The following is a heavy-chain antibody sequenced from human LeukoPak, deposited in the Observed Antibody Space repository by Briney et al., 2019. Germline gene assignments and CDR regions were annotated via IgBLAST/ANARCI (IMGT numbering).Heavy chain of an antibody. V-gene: IGHV1-69*01. CDR2: IIPIFGTA. D-gene: IGHD2-2*01. CDR3: ASPSRPIGIVVVPAAYYYYGMDV. J-gene: IGHJ6*02. Sequence: SVKVSCKASGGTFSSYAISWVRQAPGQGLEWMGGIIPIFGTANYAQKFQGRATITADESTSTAYMELSSLRSEDTAVYYCASPSRPIGIVVVPAAYYYYGMDVWGQGTTVTVSS. CDR1: GGTFSSYA.